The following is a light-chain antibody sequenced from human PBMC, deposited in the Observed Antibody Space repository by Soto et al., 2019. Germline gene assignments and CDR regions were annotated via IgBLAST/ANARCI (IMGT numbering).Light chain of an antibody. CDR1: QSLLHITGETF. CDR2: EVS. CDR3: MQSTQLPAT. J-gene: IGKJ5*01. Sequence: DVVMTQTPLSLSVTPGQPASISCKSSQSLLHITGETFLFWYLQKPGQSPQLLIYEVSTRVSGVPDRFSGSGSGTDFTLEISRVETDDVGIYYCMQSTQLPATFGQGTRLGIE. V-gene: IGKV2D-29*02.